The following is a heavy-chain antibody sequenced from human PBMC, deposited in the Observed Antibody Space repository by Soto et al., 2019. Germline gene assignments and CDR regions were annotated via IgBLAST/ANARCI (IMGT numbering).Heavy chain of an antibody. CDR1: GFTFSDYY. D-gene: IGHD1-1*01. Sequence: PGGSLRLSCAASGFTFSDYYMNWIRQAPGKGLEWVSYISSSSSTIFYGDSVKGRFTISRDKAKKSLYLQMNNLRAEDTAVYYCASQEVEPQPYLFAFWGQGTLVTVS. CDR2: ISSSSSTI. J-gene: IGHJ4*02. V-gene: IGHV3-11*01. CDR3: ASQEVEPQPYLFAF.